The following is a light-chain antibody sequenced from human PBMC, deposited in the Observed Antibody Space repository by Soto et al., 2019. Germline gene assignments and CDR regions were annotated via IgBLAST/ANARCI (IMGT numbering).Light chain of an antibody. CDR2: AAS. CDR1: QDIAIY. Sequence: IQLPQSPSSLSASVGDRVTITCGASQDIAIYLAWYQQKPGEAPKLLIYAASTLYGGVPSRFSGSGSGTDFALTITSLQAEDFATYYCQQLRMYPSTFGGGTKVDI. J-gene: IGKJ4*01. V-gene: IGKV1-9*01. CDR3: QQLRMYPST.